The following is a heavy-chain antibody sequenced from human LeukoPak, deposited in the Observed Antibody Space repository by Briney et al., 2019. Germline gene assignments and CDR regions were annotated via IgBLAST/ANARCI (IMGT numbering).Heavy chain of an antibody. CDR1: GFTFSDYY. V-gene: IGHV3-11*05. CDR2: ISSSSSYT. J-gene: IGHJ4*02. Sequence: PGGSLRLSCAASGFTFSDYYMSWIRQAPGKGLEWVSYISSSSSYTNYADSVKGRFTISRDNAKNSLYLQMNSLRAEDTAVYYCARVLLLWFGEPTYHFDYWGQGTLVPVSS. CDR3: ARVLLLWFGEPTYHFDY. D-gene: IGHD3-10*01.